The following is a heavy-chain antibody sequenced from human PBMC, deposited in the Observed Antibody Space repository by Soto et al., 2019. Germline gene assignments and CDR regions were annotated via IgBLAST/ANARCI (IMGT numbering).Heavy chain of an antibody. CDR1: GYTFTSYY. CDR2: INPSGGST. V-gene: IGHV1-46*03. Sequence: ASVKVSCKASGYTFTSYYMHWVRQAPGQGLEWMGIINPSGGSTSYAQKFQGRVTMTRDTSTSTVYMELSSLRSEDTAVYYCTLFTVTTYKYYYYGMDVWGQGTTVTVSS. CDR3: TLFTVTTYKYYYYGMDV. D-gene: IGHD4-17*01. J-gene: IGHJ6*02.